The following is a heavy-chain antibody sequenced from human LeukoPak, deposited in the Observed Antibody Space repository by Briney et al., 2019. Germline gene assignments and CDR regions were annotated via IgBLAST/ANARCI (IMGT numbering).Heavy chain of an antibody. CDR2: IKSDGSRT. CDR1: GFTFSNYW. CDR3: ARELPFDY. J-gene: IGHJ4*02. V-gene: IGHV3-74*01. D-gene: IGHD2-15*01. Sequence: GGSLRLSCAVSGFTFSNYWMHWVRHVPGKGLVWVSRIKSDGSRTDYADSVKGRFTISRDNAKNTLYLQMNSLRAEDTAVYYCARELPFDYWGQGTLVTVSS.